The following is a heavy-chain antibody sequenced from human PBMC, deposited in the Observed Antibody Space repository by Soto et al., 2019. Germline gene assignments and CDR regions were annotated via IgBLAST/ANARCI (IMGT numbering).Heavy chain of an antibody. CDR1: GFTFSSYG. Sequence: QVQLVESGGGVVQPGRSLRLSCAAYGFTFSSYGMHWVRQAPGKGLEGGAVISYDGSNKYYADCVRDPFTVSRDNSKNTLYLQMNSLRAEDTAVYYCAKGPAIVLVPAAMNYYYGMDVLGQGTTVTVSS. CDR3: AKGPAIVLVPAAMNYYYGMDV. J-gene: IGHJ6*02. V-gene: IGHV3-30*18. CDR2: ISYDGSNK. D-gene: IGHD2-2*01.